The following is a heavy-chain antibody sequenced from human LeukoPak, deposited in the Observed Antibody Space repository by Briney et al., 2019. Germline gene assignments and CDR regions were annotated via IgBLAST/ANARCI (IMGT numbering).Heavy chain of an antibody. V-gene: IGHV3-74*01. J-gene: IGHJ4*02. CDR1: GFTFSSYW. CDR3: AGGRPHGNDY. D-gene: IGHD4-23*01. CDR2: INSDGSST. Sequence: GGSLRLSCAASGFTFSSYWMHWVRQAPGKGLVWVSRINSDGSSTSYADAVKGRFTISRDNAKNTAYLQMNSLRVEDTAVYYCAGGRPHGNDYWGQGTLVTVSS.